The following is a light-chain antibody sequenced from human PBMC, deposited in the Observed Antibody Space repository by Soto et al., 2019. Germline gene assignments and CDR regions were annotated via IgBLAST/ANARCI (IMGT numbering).Light chain of an antibody. V-gene: IGKV1-39*01. CDR3: QHSHSAPLT. Sequence: DIQMTQSPSSLSASVGDRVTITCRASQSISIHLNWYQQKPGKAPKLLICAASTLLSGVPSRFSGSGSGTDFTLTISSLQPEDFATYSCQHSHSAPLTFGGGTKVEIK. CDR1: QSISIH. CDR2: AAS. J-gene: IGKJ4*01.